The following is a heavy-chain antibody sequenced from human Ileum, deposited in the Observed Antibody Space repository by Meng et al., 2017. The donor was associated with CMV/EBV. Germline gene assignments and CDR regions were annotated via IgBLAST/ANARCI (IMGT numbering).Heavy chain of an antibody. D-gene: IGHD3-10*01. CDR1: LFTFSCSS. Sequence: LTLSCAASLFTFSCSSLNWVRQAPGKGLEWVSSITNSSSYIYYADSVKGRFTISRDNAKNSLYLQMNSLRAEDTAVYYCASGFRRGDYWGQGTLVTVSS. J-gene: IGHJ4*02. CDR3: ASGFRRGDY. V-gene: IGHV3-21*01. CDR2: ITNSSSYI.